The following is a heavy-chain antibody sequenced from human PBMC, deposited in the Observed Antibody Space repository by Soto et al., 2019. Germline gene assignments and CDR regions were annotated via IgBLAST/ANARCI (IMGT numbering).Heavy chain of an antibody. D-gene: IGHD2-15*01. J-gene: IGHJ4*02. CDR2: MNPNSGNT. CDR3: ARAYCSGGSCYETFDY. Sequence: ASVKVSCKASGYTFTSYDINWVRQATGQGLEWMGWMNPNSGNTGYAQKFQGRVTMTRNTSISTAYMELSSLRSEDTAVYYCARAYCSGGSCYETFDYWGQGTLGTVSS. CDR1: GYTFTSYD. V-gene: IGHV1-8*01.